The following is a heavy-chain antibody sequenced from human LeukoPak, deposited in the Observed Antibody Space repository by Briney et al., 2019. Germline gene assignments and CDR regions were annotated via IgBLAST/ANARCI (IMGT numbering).Heavy chain of an antibody. Sequence: GGSLRLSCAASGFTFSSYGMHWVRQAPGKGLEWVAVIWYDGSNKYYADSVKGRFTISRDNSKNTLYLQMNSLRAEDTAVYYCASSSGTTHPLDYWGQGTLVTVSS. CDR1: GFTFSSYG. J-gene: IGHJ4*02. V-gene: IGHV3-33*01. CDR3: ASSSGTTHPLDY. D-gene: IGHD3-10*01. CDR2: IWYDGSNK.